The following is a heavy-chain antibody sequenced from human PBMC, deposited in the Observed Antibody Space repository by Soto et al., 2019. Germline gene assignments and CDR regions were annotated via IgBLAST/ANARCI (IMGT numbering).Heavy chain of an antibody. Sequence: GASVKVSCKASGGTFSSYAISWVRQAPGQGLEWMGGIIPIFGTANYAQKFQGRVTITADESTSTAYMELSSLRSEDTAVYYCASTLLIAVAGYFDYRGQGTLVTVSS. D-gene: IGHD6-19*01. CDR1: GGTFSSYA. CDR3: ASTLLIAVAGYFDY. J-gene: IGHJ4*02. V-gene: IGHV1-69*13. CDR2: IIPIFGTA.